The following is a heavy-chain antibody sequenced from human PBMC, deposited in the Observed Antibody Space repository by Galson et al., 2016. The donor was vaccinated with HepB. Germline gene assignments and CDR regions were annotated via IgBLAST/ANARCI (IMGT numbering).Heavy chain of an antibody. Sequence: LRLSCAASGFTFSTHAMSWVRQSPGKGLDWIGYIHDSGNTNYNPSIKSRVTISRDTSKNQFFLELTSVTAADTAVYYCARDEGFYNGMDVWGQGTTVTVAS. D-gene: IGHD2-2*02. CDR1: GFTFSTHA. CDR3: ARDEGFYNGMDV. J-gene: IGHJ6*02. V-gene: IGHV4-59*11. CDR2: IHDSGNT.